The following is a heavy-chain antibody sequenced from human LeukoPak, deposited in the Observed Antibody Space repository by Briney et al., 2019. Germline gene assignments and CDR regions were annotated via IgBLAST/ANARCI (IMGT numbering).Heavy chain of an antibody. D-gene: IGHD3-22*01. CDR2: ISYDGSNK. Sequence: GGSLRLSCAASGFTFSSYAMPWVRQAPGKGLEWVAVISYDGSNKYYADSVKGRFTISRDNSKNTLYLQMNSLRAEDTAVYYCAREASDYYDSSGFDYWGQGTLVTVSS. V-gene: IGHV3-30-3*01. CDR3: AREASDYYDSSGFDY. J-gene: IGHJ4*02. CDR1: GFTFSSYA.